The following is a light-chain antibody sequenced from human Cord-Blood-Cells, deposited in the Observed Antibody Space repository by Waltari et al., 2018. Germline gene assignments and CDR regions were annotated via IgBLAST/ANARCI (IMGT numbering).Light chain of an antibody. CDR1: TSDVGGYNY. V-gene: IGLV2-11*01. J-gene: IGLJ3*02. CDR3: CSYAGSYTWV. Sequence: QSALTHPRSVSGSPGQSVTIPCPGPTSDVGGYNYVSWYQQHPGKAPKLMIYDVSKRPSGVPDRFSGSKSGNTASLTISGLQAEDEADYYCCSYAGSYTWVFGGGTKLTVL. CDR2: DVS.